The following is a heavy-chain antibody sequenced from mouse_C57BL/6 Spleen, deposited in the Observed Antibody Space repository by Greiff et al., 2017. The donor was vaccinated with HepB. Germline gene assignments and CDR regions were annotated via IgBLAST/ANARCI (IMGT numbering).Heavy chain of an antibody. J-gene: IGHJ2*01. CDR3: ARDNYGSSYEY. CDR2: ISDGGSYT. Sequence: DVMLVESGGGLVKPGGSLKLSCAASGFTFSSYAMSWVRQTPEKRLEWVATISDGGSYTYYPDNVKGRFTISRDNAKNNLYLQMSHLKSEDTAMYYCARDNYGSSYEYWGQGTTLTVSS. D-gene: IGHD1-1*01. CDR1: GFTFSSYA. V-gene: IGHV5-4*01.